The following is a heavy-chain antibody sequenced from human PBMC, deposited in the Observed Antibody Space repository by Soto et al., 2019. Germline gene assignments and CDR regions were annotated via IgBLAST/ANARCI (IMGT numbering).Heavy chain of an antibody. J-gene: IGHJ5*02. CDR2: IYSGGST. V-gene: IGHV3-53*02. CDR1: GFTVSSNY. Sequence: EVQVVETGGGLIQPGGSLRLSCAVSGFTVSSNYMSWVRQPPGKAPEWVSDIYSGGSTYYADSVKGRFTISRDNSKTTLYLQMNSLRAEDTAVYYCARERDGHNPNWFDLWGQGTLVTVSS. CDR3: ARERDGHNPNWFDL. D-gene: IGHD2-8*01.